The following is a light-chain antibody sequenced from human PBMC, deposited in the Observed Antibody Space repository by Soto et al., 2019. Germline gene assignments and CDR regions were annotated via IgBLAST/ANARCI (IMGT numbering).Light chain of an antibody. CDR2: GAS. J-gene: IGKJ1*01. CDR1: QSVSNNY. Sequence: EIVLTQSPGTLSLSPPRGPYLXCRASQSVSNNYLAWYQQKPGQAPRLLIYGASNRATGIPDRFSGSGSGTDFTLTIGRLEPEDFAVYYCQQYGSSGTFGQGTKVDIK. CDR3: QQYGSSGT. V-gene: IGKV3-20*01.